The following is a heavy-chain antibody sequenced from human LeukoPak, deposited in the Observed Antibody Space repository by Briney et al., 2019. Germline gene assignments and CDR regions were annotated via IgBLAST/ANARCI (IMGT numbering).Heavy chain of an antibody. D-gene: IGHD2-15*01. CDR2: TSGSGSST. J-gene: IGHJ4*02. V-gene: IGHV3-23*01. Sequence: GGSLGLSCAASGFTFSSYAMSWVRQAPGKGLEWVSGTSGSGSSTYYAGSVKGRFTISRDNSKNTLYLQMNSLRVEDTAVYYCAKNGGSQCYSHLDSWGQGTLVTVSS. CDR1: GFTFSSYA. CDR3: AKNGGSQCYSHLDS.